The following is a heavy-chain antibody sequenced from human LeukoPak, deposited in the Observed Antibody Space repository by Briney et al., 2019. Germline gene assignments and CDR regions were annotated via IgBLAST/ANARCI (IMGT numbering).Heavy chain of an antibody. Sequence: SETLSLTCTVSGGSISSNYWCWIRQPPGQGMAWMGYIYFSGSNNYNTSLKSRATITVDPSKHQFSLKLSSVTVEAAAGYYCGRARITIPGHYYM. D-gene: IGHD3-10*01. CDR2: IYFSGSN. V-gene: IGHV4-59*01. CDR1: GGSISSNY. J-gene: IGHJ6*03. CDR3: GRARITIPGHYYM.